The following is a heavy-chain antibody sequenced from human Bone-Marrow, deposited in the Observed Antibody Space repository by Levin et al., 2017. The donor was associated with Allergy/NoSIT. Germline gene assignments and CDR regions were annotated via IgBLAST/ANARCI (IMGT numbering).Heavy chain of an antibody. CDR2: INPSGGST. Sequence: GESLKISCKASGYTFTSYYMHWVRQAPGQGLEWMGIINPSGGSTSYAQKFQGRVTMTRDTSTSTVYMELSSLRSEDTAVYYCARDLEVRGVFYSRGYFQHWGQGTLVTVSS. J-gene: IGHJ1*01. CDR1: GYTFTSYY. CDR3: ARDLEVRGVFYSRGYFQH. D-gene: IGHD3-10*01. V-gene: IGHV1-46*01.